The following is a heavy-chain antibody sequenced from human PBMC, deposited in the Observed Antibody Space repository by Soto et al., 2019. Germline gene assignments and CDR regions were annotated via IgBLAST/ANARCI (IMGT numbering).Heavy chain of an antibody. CDR1: GFDFEDYA. J-gene: IGHJ4*02. CDR3: AKSLYYYDSSPLDH. Sequence: VQLVESGGIGVQTGGSLRLSRAAAGFDFEDYAMHWVRQVPGKGLEWVSLTNSDGTDSYYVDSVKGRFTISRDNAKTTLYLQMDRLRPEDTALYFCAKSLYYYDSSPLDHWGQGTLVTVSS. CDR2: TNSDGTDS. V-gene: IGHV3-43D*04. D-gene: IGHD3-22*01.